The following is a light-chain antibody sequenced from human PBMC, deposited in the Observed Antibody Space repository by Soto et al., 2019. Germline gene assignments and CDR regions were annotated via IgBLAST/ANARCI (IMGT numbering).Light chain of an antibody. Sequence: DIQMTHSPSTLSASVLYIVTITFRASQSISSWLAWYQQKPGKAPDLLIYGASTLQFGVPSRFSGSGSGTDFILTISNLQPEDFAIYYCQQSFRTPRKFGQGTKVDIK. CDR1: QSISSW. V-gene: IGKV1-39*01. J-gene: IGKJ1*01. CDR2: GAS. CDR3: QQSFRTPRK.